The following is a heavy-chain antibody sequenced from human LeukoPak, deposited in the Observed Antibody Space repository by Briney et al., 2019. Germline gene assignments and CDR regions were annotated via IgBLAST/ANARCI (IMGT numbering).Heavy chain of an antibody. J-gene: IGHJ4*02. D-gene: IGHD5-12*01. V-gene: IGHV5-51*01. Sequence: GESLKIFCEASGYRFTTSWIGWVRQMPGRGLEWVAIIYPGDSDTRYSPSLQAQVTISADKSISTAYLQWSSLKASDTAMYYCGRAGYSGYEFDYWGQGTLVTVSS. CDR1: GYRFTTSW. CDR3: GRAGYSGYEFDY. CDR2: IYPGDSDT.